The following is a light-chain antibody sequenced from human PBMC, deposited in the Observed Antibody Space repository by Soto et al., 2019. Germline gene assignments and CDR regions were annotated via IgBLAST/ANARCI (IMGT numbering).Light chain of an antibody. V-gene: IGKV3-20*01. CDR1: QRVSSSY. Sequence: EIVLTQSPGTLSLSPGERATLSCGASQRVSSSYLAWYKQKPGQTPRLLIYGASGRATGIPDRFSGSGSGTDFTLTISRLEPEDFAVYYCQQYGSSPPVTFGQGTRLEIK. J-gene: IGKJ5*01. CDR3: QQYGSSPPVT. CDR2: GAS.